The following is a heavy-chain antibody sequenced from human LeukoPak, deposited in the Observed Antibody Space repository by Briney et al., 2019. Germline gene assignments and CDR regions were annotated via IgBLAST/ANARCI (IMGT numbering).Heavy chain of an antibody. V-gene: IGHV1-69*13. CDR1: GGTFISYA. D-gene: IGHD1-1*01. CDR3: ARDWDWNDERFHNWFDP. CDR2: IIPIFGTA. Sequence: SVKVSCKASGGTFISYAISWVRQAPGQGLEWMGGIIPIFGTANYAQKFQGRVTITADESTSTAYMELSSLRSEDTAVYYCARDWDWNDERFHNWFDPWGQGTLVTVSS. J-gene: IGHJ5*02.